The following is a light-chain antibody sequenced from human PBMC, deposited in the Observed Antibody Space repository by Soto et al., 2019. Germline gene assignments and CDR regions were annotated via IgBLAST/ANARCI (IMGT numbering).Light chain of an antibody. J-gene: IGKJ1*01. Sequence: DIQMTQSPSSLSTSVGDTVTFTCRARQSISECLNWYQQKPGKAPRLLIYAASNLDNGVTSRFSGSGSGTNFTLTIRSLQPEDCATCYCQQSYRFPRTFGQGTKVNIK. CDR1: QSISEC. CDR2: AAS. V-gene: IGKV1-39*01. CDR3: QQSYRFPRT.